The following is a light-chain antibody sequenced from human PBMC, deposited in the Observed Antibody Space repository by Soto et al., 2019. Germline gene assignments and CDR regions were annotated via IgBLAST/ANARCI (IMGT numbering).Light chain of an antibody. CDR1: QSISSY. V-gene: IGKV1-39*01. CDR2: AAS. Sequence: DIQMPQSPSSLSASVGERVTITCRASQSISSYLNWYQQKPGKAPKLLIYAASSLQSGVPSRFSGSGSGTDFTLTISSLQPEDFATYYCQQSYSTPQTVGQGTKVDIK. J-gene: IGKJ1*01. CDR3: QQSYSTPQT.